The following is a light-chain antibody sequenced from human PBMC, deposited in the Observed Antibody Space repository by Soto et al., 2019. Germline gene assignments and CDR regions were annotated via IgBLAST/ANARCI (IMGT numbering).Light chain of an antibody. CDR1: SSDVGDYNY. Sequence: QSALTQPASVSGSPGQSITISCTGTSSDVGDYNYVSWYQQHPGKAPKLMLYDVSNRLSGISNRFSGSKSGNTASLTISGLQAEDEADYYCSSYTSSSTLFGTGTKVTVL. CDR2: DVS. V-gene: IGLV2-14*01. J-gene: IGLJ1*01. CDR3: SSYTSSSTL.